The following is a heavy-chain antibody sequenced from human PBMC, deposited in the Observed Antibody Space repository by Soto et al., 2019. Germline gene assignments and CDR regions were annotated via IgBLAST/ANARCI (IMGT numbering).Heavy chain of an antibody. V-gene: IGHV5-10-1*01. CDR1: GYSFTSYW. D-gene: IGHD3-22*01. CDR3: ARLTFYDNSGYDAFDI. CDR2: IDPSDANT. Sequence: GESLKISCKGSGYSFTSYWISWVREMPGKGLEWIGRIDPSDANTNYGPSFQGHVTISGDKSISTAYMQWSSLKASDTAMYYCARLTFYDNSGYDAFDIWGQGTMVTVSS. J-gene: IGHJ3*02.